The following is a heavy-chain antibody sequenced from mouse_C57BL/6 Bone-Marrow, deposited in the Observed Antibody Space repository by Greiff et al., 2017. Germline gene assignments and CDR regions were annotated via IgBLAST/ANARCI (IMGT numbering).Heavy chain of an antibody. CDR2: ISSGGDYI. J-gene: IGHJ1*03. V-gene: IGHV5-9-1*02. D-gene: IGHD1-1*01. Sequence: EVNLVESGEGLVKPGGSLKLSCAASGFTFSSYAMSWVRQTPEKRLEWVAYISSGGDYIYYADTVKGRFTISRDNARNTLYLQMSSLKSEDTAMYYCTRGTTVPHWYFDVWGTGTTVTVSS. CDR1: GFTFSSYA. CDR3: TRGTTVPHWYFDV.